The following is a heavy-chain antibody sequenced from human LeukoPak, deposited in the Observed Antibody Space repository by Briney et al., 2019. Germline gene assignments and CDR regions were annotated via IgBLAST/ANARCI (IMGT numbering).Heavy chain of an antibody. V-gene: IGHV3-30*04. Sequence: PGRSLRLSCAASRFTFSSYAMHWVRQAPGKGLEWVAVISYDGSNKYYADSVKGRFTISRDNSKNTLYLQMNSLRAEDTAVYYCARLSRGYSYGGFDYWGQGTLVTVSS. CDR1: RFTFSSYA. D-gene: IGHD5-18*01. CDR3: ARLSRGYSYGGFDY. J-gene: IGHJ4*02. CDR2: ISYDGSNK.